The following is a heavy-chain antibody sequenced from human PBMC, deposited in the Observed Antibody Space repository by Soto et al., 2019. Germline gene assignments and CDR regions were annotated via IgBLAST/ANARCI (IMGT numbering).Heavy chain of an antibody. Sequence: QVQLQESGPGLVKPSETLSLTCSVSAGSISGYYWSWIRQPPGKGLEWIGYTRYSESTSYNPSLMSRLFLSVDTSNNQFSLKLSSVTAADTAVYYCARHDLRGGAYDSWGQGTLVTVSS. J-gene: IGHJ4*02. CDR2: TRYSEST. D-gene: IGHD3-10*01. CDR1: AGSISGYY. V-gene: IGHV4-59*08. CDR3: ARHDLRGGAYDS.